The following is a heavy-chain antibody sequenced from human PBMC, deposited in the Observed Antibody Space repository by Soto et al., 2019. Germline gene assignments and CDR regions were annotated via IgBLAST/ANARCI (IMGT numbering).Heavy chain of an antibody. Sequence: QVQLVESGGGLXXXGGXLXXSXAASGFTFSDYYMSWIRQAPGKGLEWFSYISSSGNTIYYAESVKGRFTISRDNAKNSLYLQMNSLRAEDTAVYYCARPYKDYGDYDLGRFDPWGQGTLVTVSS. J-gene: IGHJ5*02. CDR1: GFTFSDYY. CDR3: ARPYKDYGDYDLGRFDP. CDR2: ISSSGNTI. D-gene: IGHD4-17*01. V-gene: IGHV3-11*01.